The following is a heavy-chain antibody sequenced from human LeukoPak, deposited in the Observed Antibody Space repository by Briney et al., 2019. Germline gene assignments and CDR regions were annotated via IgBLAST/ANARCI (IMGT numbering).Heavy chain of an antibody. CDR3: ARGRSEIVVVPAAILDY. CDR2: IYYSGST. J-gene: IGHJ4*02. V-gene: IGHV4-30-4*01. Sequence: SETLSLTCTVSGGSISSGDYYWSWIRQPPGKGLEWIGYIYYSGSTYYNPSLKSRLTISVDTSKNQFSLKLSSVTAADTAVYYCARGRSEIVVVPAAILDYWGQGTLVTVSS. D-gene: IGHD2-2*01. CDR1: GGSISSGDYY.